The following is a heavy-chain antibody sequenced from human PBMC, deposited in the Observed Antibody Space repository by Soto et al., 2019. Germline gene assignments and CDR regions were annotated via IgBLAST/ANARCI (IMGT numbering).Heavy chain of an antibody. CDR1: GGAIGTDY. Sequence: SETLSLTCSVSGGAIGTDYWNWIRQPPGKGLEWIGYIYYSGNTNYNPSLQSRVNISLGMSKRQFSLRLRSVTAAAAAVYYCPRAVTSFDLCGQGPLVTVS. CDR3: PRAVTSFDL. J-gene: IGHJ4*02. V-gene: IGHV4-59*01. CDR2: IYYSGNT. D-gene: IGHD4-17*01.